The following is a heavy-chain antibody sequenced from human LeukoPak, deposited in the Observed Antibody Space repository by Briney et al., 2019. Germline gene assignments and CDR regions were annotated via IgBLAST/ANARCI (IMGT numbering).Heavy chain of an antibody. J-gene: IGHJ4*02. CDR1: GGSFSGYY. Sequence: SETLSLTCAVYGGSFSGYYWSWIRQPPGKGLEWIGEINHSGSTNYNPSLKSRVTISVDTSKNQFSLKLSSVTAADTAVYYCARSDGYYRNIDYGGQGTRVTVSS. V-gene: IGHV4-34*01. CDR3: ARSDGYYRNIDY. D-gene: IGHD3-22*01. CDR2: INHSGST.